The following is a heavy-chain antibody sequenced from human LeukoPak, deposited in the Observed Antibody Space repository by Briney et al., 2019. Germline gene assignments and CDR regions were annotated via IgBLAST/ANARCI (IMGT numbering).Heavy chain of an antibody. CDR1: GYSISSGYY. CDR2: IYHSGYT. CDR3: ATEGTVRYFDP. Sequence: MPSETLSLTCNVSGYSISSGYYWSWIRQPPGKGLEWIGGIYHSGYTFYNSSLKSRVTISVDTSKNQFSLNLHSVTAADTAVYYCATEGTVRYFDPWAREPWSPSPQ. J-gene: IGHJ5*02. D-gene: IGHD1-14*01. V-gene: IGHV4-38-2*02.